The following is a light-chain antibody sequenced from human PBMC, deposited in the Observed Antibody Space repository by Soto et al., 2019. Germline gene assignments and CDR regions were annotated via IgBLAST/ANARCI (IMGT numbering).Light chain of an antibody. CDR1: QSISRF. V-gene: IGKV1-39*01. CDR3: QQSSGTPLT. Sequence: DIQMTPSPSSLSASVGDRVSITCRASQSISRFLNWYQQKPGKAPKLLIYAASSLQSGVPSRFSGSGSGTDFTLTISSLQPEDSASYYGQQSSGTPLTFGGGTKVEIK. CDR2: AAS. J-gene: IGKJ4*01.